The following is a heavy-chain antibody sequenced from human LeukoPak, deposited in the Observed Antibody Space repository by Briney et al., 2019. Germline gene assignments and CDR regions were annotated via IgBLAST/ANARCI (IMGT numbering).Heavy chain of an antibody. V-gene: IGHV1-2*04. Sequence: GASVKVSCKASGYTFTGYYMHWVRQAPGQGLEWMGWINPNSGGTNYAQKFQGWVTMTRDTSISTAYMELSRLRSDDMAVYYCARGYGSGTYIDYWGQGTLVTVSS. CDR3: ARGYGSGTYIDY. J-gene: IGHJ4*02. D-gene: IGHD3-10*01. CDR2: INPNSGGT. CDR1: GYTFTGYY.